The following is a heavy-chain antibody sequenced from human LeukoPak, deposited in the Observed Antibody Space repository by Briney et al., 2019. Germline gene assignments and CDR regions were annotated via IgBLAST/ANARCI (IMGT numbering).Heavy chain of an antibody. CDR2: ISAAGGST. Sequence: GGSLRLSCAVSGFTFSDYAIHWVRQTPGKGLEYVSAISAAGGSTYYGNSVKGRFIVSRDNSKNTAYLQMDGLRSEDTAVYYCLRGSPRSTGDDYWGQGTLVTVSS. V-gene: IGHV3-64*01. CDR1: GFTFSDYA. CDR3: LRGSPRSTGDDY. D-gene: IGHD2-8*02. J-gene: IGHJ4*02.